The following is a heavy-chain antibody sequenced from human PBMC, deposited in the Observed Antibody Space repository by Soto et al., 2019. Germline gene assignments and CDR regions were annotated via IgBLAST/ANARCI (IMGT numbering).Heavy chain of an antibody. CDR1: GGSVSSGSYY. CDR3: ARTTPTVNWFDP. D-gene: IGHD1-1*01. CDR2: IYYSGST. V-gene: IGHV4-61*01. J-gene: IGHJ5*02. Sequence: QVQLQESGPGLVKPSETLSLTCTVSGGSVSSGSYYWSWIRQPPGKGLEWIGYIYYSGSTNYNPSLKSRVTISVDTSKNQFSLKLSSVTAADTAVYYCARTTPTVNWFDPWGQGTLVTVSS.